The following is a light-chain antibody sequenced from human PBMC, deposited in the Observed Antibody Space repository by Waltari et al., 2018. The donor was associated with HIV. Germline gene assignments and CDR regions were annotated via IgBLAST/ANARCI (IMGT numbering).Light chain of an antibody. Sequence: QSALTQPASVSGLPGQSITISCTGTTSDIGIFDSVSWYQQHPGRAPQRLIFGVSSRPSGISARFCGDKSGNTASLTLSGLQAEDEADYYCSSDTAIHIIVFGRGTKLTVL. J-gene: IGLJ2*01. CDR2: GVS. CDR3: SSDTAIHIIV. V-gene: IGLV2-14*01. CDR1: TSDIGIFDS.